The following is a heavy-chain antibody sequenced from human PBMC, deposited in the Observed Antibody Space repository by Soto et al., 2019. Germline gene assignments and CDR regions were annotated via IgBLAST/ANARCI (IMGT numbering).Heavy chain of an antibody. V-gene: IGHV3-49*03. CDR1: GFTFGDYA. Sequence: GGSLRLSXTASGFTFGDYAMSWFRQAPGKGLEWVGFIRSKAYGGTTEYAASVKGRFTISRDDSKSIAYLQMNSLKTEDTAVYYCTRDDLLGHCSSTSCPRYYYYGMDVWGQGTTVTVSS. D-gene: IGHD2-2*01. J-gene: IGHJ6*02. CDR2: IRSKAYGGTT. CDR3: TRDDLLGHCSSTSCPRYYYYGMDV.